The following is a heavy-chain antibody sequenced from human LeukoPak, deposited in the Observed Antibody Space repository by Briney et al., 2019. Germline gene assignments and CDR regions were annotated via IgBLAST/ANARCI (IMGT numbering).Heavy chain of an antibody. CDR2: LNHSGST. J-gene: IGHJ5*02. CDR3: ARDRYCSSTSCYGNWFDP. Sequence: PSETLSLTCAVYGGSFSGYYWSWIRQPPGKGLEWIGELNHSGSTNYNPSLKSRVTISVDTSKNQFSLKLSSVTAADTAVYYCARDRYCSSTSCYGNWFDPWGQGTLVTVSS. CDR1: GGSFSGYY. D-gene: IGHD2-2*01. V-gene: IGHV4-34*01.